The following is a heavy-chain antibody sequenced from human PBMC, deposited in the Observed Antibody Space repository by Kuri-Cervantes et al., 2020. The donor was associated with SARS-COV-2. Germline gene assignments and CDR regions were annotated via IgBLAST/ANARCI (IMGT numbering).Heavy chain of an antibody. CDR2: ISYDGSKK. CDR1: GFTFNNYD. CDR3: AKALRIVVVPAALGFDYYYGMDV. V-gene: IGHV3-30*18. J-gene: IGHJ6*02. Sequence: GESLKISCAASGFTFNNYDMYWVRQAPGKGLEWVAVISYDGSKKYYADSVKGRFTISRDNSKNTLYLQMNSLRAEDTAVYYCAKALRIVVVPAALGFDYYYGMDVWGQGTTVTVSS. D-gene: IGHD2-2*01.